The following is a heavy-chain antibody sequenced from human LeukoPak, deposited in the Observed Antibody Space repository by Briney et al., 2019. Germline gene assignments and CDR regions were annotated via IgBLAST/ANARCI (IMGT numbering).Heavy chain of an antibody. Sequence: SETLSLTCTVSGGSISSGGYYWIWIRQHPGKGLEWIGYIYYSGSTYCNPSLKSRITMSVDSSKNQFSLKLTSVTAADTAVYFCARGSYMVRGVINPFFLDFWGQGTLVTVSS. D-gene: IGHD3-10*01. J-gene: IGHJ4*02. V-gene: IGHV4-31*03. CDR2: IYYSGST. CDR3: ARGSYMVRGVINPFFLDF. CDR1: GGSISSGGYY.